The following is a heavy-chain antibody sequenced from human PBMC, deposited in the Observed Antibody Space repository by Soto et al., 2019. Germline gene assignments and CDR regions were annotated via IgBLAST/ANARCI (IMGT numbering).Heavy chain of an antibody. V-gene: IGHV3-23*01. D-gene: IGHD1-26*01. Sequence: GGSLRLACAASGVTFSSYAMSWVRQAPGKGLEWVSAISGSGGSTYYADSVKGRFTISRDNSKNTLYLQMNSLRAEDTAVYYCAKDSVVGAVVYWGPGTLVTVSS. J-gene: IGHJ4*02. CDR3: AKDSVVGAVVY. CDR2: ISGSGGST. CDR1: GVTFSSYA.